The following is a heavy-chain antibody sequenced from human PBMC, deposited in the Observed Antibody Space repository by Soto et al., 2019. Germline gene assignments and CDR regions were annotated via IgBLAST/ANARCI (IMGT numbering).Heavy chain of an antibody. V-gene: IGHV1-8*01. CDR3: ARVADDSGSYYIFDY. J-gene: IGHJ4*02. D-gene: IGHD3-10*01. CDR2: MNPNSGNT. CDR1: GYTFTSYE. Sequence: QVQLVQSGAEVKKPGASVKVSCKASGYTFTSYEINWVRQATGQGLEWMGWMNPNSGNTGYTQKLQGRVTMTSNTSISTAYLELSSLGSLDTAVYYCARVADDSGSYYIFDYWGQGTLVTVSS.